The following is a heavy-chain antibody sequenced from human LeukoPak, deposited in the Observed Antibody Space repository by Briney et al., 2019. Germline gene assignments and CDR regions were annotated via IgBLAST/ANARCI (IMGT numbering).Heavy chain of an antibody. Sequence: GGSLRLSCAASGFTFSSYAMSWVRQAPGKGLEWVSAISGSGGSTYYADSVKGRFTISRDNSKNTLYLQTNSLRAEDTAVYYCAKLGGAARPYYYYGMDVWGQGTTVTVSS. V-gene: IGHV3-23*01. CDR1: GFTFSSYA. D-gene: IGHD6-6*01. CDR2: ISGSGGST. J-gene: IGHJ6*02. CDR3: AKLGGAARPYYYYGMDV.